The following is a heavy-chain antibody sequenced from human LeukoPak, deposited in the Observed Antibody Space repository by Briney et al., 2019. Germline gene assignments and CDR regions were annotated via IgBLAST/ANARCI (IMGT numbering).Heavy chain of an antibody. Sequence: ASVKVSCKASGYIFTTYVGWVRQATGQGLEWMGWLNPNSGNAGYAQKFQGRVTISRNTSISTAYMELSSLRSDDTAIYYCARREFLGWFDPWGQGTLVTVSS. V-gene: IGHV1-8*03. D-gene: IGHD7-27*01. J-gene: IGHJ5*02. CDR2: LNPNSGNA. CDR3: ARREFLGWFDP. CDR1: GYIFTTY.